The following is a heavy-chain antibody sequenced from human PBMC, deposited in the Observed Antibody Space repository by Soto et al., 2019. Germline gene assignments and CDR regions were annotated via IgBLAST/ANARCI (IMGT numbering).Heavy chain of an antibody. V-gene: IGHV3-53*01. J-gene: IGHJ4*01. CDR2: IYSGGST. CDR1: GFTVSSNY. CDR3: ARDAVFYSFGY. Sequence: PGGALRLSCAASGFTVSSNYMSWVRQAPGKGLEWVSVIYSGGSTYYADSVKGRFTISRDNSKNTLYLQMNSLRAEDTAVYYCARDAVFYSFGYQGPVTLFT.